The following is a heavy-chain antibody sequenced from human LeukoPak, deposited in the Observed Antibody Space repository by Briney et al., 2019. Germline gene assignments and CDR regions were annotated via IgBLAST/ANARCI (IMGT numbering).Heavy chain of an antibody. J-gene: IGHJ5*02. D-gene: IGHD5-24*01. CDR1: GGSFSDYY. CDR3: ARGGRRWLPFDP. Sequence: PSETLSLTCAVYGGSFSDYYWSWIRQPPGKGLEWIGEINHSGSTNYNPSLKSRVTIPVDTSKNQFSLKLSSVTAADTAVYYCARGGRRWLPFDPWGQGTLVTVSS. CDR2: INHSGST. V-gene: IGHV4-34*01.